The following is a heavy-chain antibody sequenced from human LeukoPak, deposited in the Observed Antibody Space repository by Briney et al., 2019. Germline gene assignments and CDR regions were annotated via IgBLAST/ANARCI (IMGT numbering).Heavy chain of an antibody. J-gene: IGHJ4*02. CDR1: GGSISSSSYY. CDR2: IYYSGST. D-gene: IGHD1-26*01. Sequence: SETLSLTCTVSGGSISSSSYYWGWIRQPPGKGLEWIGSIYYSGSTYYNPSLKGRVTISVDTSKNQFSLKLSSVTAADTAVYYCVRGWELWVYWGQGTLVTVSS. CDR3: VRGWELWVY. V-gene: IGHV4-39*07.